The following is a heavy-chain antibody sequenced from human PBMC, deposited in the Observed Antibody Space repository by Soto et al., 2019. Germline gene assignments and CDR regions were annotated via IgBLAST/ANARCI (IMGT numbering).Heavy chain of an antibody. J-gene: IGHJ4*02. D-gene: IGHD4-17*01. CDR3: ARLDYGDYFDY. V-gene: IGHV4-39*01. Sequence: SETLSLTCTVSGGSISSSSYYWGWIRQPPGKGLEWIGSIYYSGSTYYNPSLRSRVTISVDTSKNQFSLKLSSVTAADTAVYYCARLDYGDYFDYWGQGTLVTVSS. CDR1: GGSISSSSYY. CDR2: IYYSGST.